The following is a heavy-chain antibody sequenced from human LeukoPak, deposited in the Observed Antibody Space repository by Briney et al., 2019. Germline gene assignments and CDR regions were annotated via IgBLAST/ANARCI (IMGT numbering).Heavy chain of an antibody. CDR1: GLTVSDNY. V-gene: IGHV3-66*01. J-gene: IGHJ4*02. CDR2: IYPGGST. CDR3: ARDREYNYSLDY. Sequence: GRSLRLSCAASGLTVSDNYMSWVRQAPGKGLEWLSVIYPGGSTYYADSVQGRFTITRDNSRNTLILQMNSLRAEDTAVYHCARDREYNYSLDYWGRGTLVTVSS. D-gene: IGHD5-18*01.